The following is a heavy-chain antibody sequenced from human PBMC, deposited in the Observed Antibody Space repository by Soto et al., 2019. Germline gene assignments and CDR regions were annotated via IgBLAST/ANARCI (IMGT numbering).Heavy chain of an antibody. J-gene: IGHJ6*02. Sequence: QVQLQESGPGLVKPSETLSLTCTVSDGSVNSGSYYWTWIRQPPGKGLEWSGYLYYNTIHNYNPPIKRRVTISVDTSKNQFSLKLSSVTAADTAVYYCARTYCTTTSCQAHGMDVWGQGTTVTVSS. D-gene: IGHD2-2*01. CDR2: LYYNTIH. CDR1: DGSVNSGSYY. CDR3: ARTYCTTTSCQAHGMDV. V-gene: IGHV4-61*01.